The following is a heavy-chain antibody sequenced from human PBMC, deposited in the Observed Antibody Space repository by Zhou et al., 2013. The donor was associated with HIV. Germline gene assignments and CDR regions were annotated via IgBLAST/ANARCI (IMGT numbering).Heavy chain of an antibody. D-gene: IGHD3-16*01. V-gene: IGHV4-34*02. J-gene: IGHJ6*03. CDR1: GGSFSGHY. CDR2: INHSGST. CDR3: ARVRGIRPYYYYMDV. Sequence: QVQLQQWGVGLLKPSETLSLTCAVYGGSFSGHYWSWIRQPPGKGLEWIGEINHSGSTNYNPSLKSRVTISVDTSKNQFSLKLTSVTAADTAVYYCARVRGIRPYYYYMDVWGKGTTVIVSS.